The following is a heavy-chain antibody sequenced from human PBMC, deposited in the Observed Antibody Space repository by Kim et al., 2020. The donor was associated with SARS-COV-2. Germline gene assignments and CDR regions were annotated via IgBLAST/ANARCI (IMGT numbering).Heavy chain of an antibody. CDR2: INPIFGTA. J-gene: IGHJ6*01. D-gene: IGHD1-26*01. CDR1: GGTFSSYA. V-gene: IGHV1-69*13. CDR3: ARYGVREPDPDYYYYGMDV. Sequence: SVKVSCKASGGTFSSYAISWVRQAPGQGLEWMGGINPIFGTANYAQKFQGRVTITADASTSTAYMELSSLRSEDTAVYYCARYGVREPDPDYYYYGMDVWGQGETVTVSS.